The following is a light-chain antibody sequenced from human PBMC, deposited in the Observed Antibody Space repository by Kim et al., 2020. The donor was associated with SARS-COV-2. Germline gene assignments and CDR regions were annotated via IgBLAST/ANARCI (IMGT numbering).Light chain of an antibody. CDR3: QQYNTHSHS. V-gene: IGKV1-5*01. CDR2: DAS. Sequence: SASRGDRVTITWRASQSISAWLAWYQHKPGRAPKLLIYDASSLESGVPSRFSGSGSGTEFTLTISSLQPDDFATYYCQQYNTHSHSFGQGTKVEI. J-gene: IGKJ2*03. CDR1: QSISAW.